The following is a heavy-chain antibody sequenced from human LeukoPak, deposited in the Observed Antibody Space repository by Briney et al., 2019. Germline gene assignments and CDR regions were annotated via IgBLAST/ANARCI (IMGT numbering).Heavy chain of an antibody. CDR1: GYTFTTAG. CDR2: ISTYHGNT. D-gene: IGHD3-22*01. Sequence: ASVKVSCKASGYTFTTAGIGWVRQAPGQVLEWMGWISTYHGNTNYAQIFQDRVTLTTDTSTSTAYMELRRLRSDDKAVYYCARRPNHYDTSGYYYWGQGTLVTVYS. J-gene: IGHJ4*02. CDR3: ARRPNHYDTSGYYY. V-gene: IGHV1-18*01.